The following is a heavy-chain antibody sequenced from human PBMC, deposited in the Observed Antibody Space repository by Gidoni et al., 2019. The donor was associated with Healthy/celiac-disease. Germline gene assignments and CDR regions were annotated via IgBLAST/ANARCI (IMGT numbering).Heavy chain of an antibody. V-gene: IGHV3-23*01. Sequence: EVQLLESGGGLVQPGGSLRLSCAASGFTCSSYAMGWVRQAPGKGLGWVSAISGSGGSTYYADSVKGRFTISRDNSKNTLYLQMNSLRAEDTAVYYCAKGEYYYGSGSYWGQGTLVTVSS. CDR1: GFTCSSYA. D-gene: IGHD3-10*01. CDR3: AKGEYYYGSGSY. J-gene: IGHJ4*02. CDR2: ISGSGGST.